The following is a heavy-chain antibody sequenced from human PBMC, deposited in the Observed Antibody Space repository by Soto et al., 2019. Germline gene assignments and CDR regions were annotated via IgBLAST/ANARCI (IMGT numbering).Heavy chain of an antibody. CDR3: ARNSGSAGGLDV. Sequence: QVQLVQSGAEVRKPGASVQISCKASGYTFGSKNIHWVRQAPGQGFEWMGTINPSGGGTDYSHKFQGRVTMTRDTSASTVFLDLSSLRSEDTAVYYCARNSGSAGGLDVWGQGTTVIVTS. D-gene: IGHD1-26*01. J-gene: IGHJ6*02. CDR1: GYTFGSKN. V-gene: IGHV1-46*01. CDR2: INPSGGGT.